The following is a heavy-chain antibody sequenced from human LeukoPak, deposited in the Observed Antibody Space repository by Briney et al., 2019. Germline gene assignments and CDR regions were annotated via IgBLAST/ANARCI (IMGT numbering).Heavy chain of an antibody. J-gene: IGHJ4*02. CDR1: GFTFSYYW. D-gene: IGHD3-22*01. CDR2: IEQDGSEK. Sequence: PGGSLRLSCAASGFTFSYYWMSWVRQAPGKGLEWVANIEQDGSEKYYGDSVKGRFTISRDNAKNTLYLQMNSLRAEDTAVYYCARLGGTRDSSDYWGQGTLVTVSS. CDR3: ARLGGTRDSSDY. V-gene: IGHV3-7*01.